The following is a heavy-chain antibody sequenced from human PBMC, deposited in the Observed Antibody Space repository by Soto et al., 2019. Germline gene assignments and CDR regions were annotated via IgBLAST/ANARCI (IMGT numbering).Heavy chain of an antibody. CDR3: ATGGSGTYSLGPLDY. D-gene: IGHD3-10*01. CDR1: AFSLKTYW. V-gene: IGHV3-7*01. J-gene: IGHJ4*02. CDR2: IRQYGDET. Sequence: EVQLVESGGGLVLPGGSLRLSCVGSAFSLKTYWMAWVRQAPGKGLECVANIRQYGDETFYVDSVKGRFTISRDNANNSVYLQMDNLRAEDTGVYYCATGGSGTYSLGPLDYWGKGIMVIVS.